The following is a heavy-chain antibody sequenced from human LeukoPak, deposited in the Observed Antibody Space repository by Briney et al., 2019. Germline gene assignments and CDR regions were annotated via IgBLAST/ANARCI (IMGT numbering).Heavy chain of an antibody. Sequence: SETLSLTCTVSGGSTSSYYWSWIRQPPGKGLEWIGYNYYSGSTNYNPSLKSRVTISVDTSKNQFSLKLSSVTAADTAVYYCARGSLSDYYDSGGFPAETWGQGTLVTVSS. V-gene: IGHV4-59*01. CDR1: GGSTSSYY. J-gene: IGHJ5*02. CDR2: NYYSGST. D-gene: IGHD3-22*01. CDR3: ARGSLSDYYDSGGFPAET.